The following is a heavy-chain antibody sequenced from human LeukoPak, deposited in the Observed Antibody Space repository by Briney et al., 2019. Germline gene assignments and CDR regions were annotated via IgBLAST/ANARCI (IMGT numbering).Heavy chain of an antibody. CDR3: AREYSNYGYYFDY. Sequence: SETLSLTCTVSGASISSSSYYWGWIRQPPGKGLEQIGGIYFSGSTYYNPSLKSRVTISVDTSKIQFSLKLSSVTAADTAVYYCAREYSNYGYYFDYWGQGTLVTVSS. D-gene: IGHD4-11*01. J-gene: IGHJ4*02. CDR1: GASISSSSYY. V-gene: IGHV4-39*02. CDR2: IYFSGST.